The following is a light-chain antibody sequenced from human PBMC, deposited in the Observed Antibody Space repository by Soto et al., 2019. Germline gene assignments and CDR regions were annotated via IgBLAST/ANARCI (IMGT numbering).Light chain of an antibody. J-gene: IGKJ4*01. CDR1: QGIAGS. Sequence: DIQLTQSPSFLSASVGDRVTITCRASQGIAGSLAWYQQKPGKPPKLLIYAESTLQSGVPSRFSGSGSGTRGTLTISSLQPEDFATYYCQQLKSYPLTFGGGTKVDIK. V-gene: IGKV1-9*01. CDR3: QQLKSYPLT. CDR2: AES.